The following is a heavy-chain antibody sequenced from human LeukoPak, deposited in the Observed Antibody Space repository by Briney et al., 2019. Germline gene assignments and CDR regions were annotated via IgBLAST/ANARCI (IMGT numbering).Heavy chain of an antibody. V-gene: IGHV4-39*01. CDR3: ARRSSHDFWSGYPFDY. CDR1: GGSINSNGHY. J-gene: IGHJ4*02. D-gene: IGHD3-3*01. Sequence: SETLSLTCTVSGGSINSNGHYWGWIRQPPGKGLEWIASFHYTAGSYYNPSLKSRVTISVDTSKNQFSLELSSVTAADTAVYYCARRSSHDFWSGYPFDYWGQGTLVTVSS. CDR2: FHYTAGS.